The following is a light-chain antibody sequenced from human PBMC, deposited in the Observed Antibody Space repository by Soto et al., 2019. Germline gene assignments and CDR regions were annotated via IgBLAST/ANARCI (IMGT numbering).Light chain of an antibody. J-gene: IGKJ2*03. CDR1: QRVLYSSNNKNY. CDR2: CAS. CDR3: QQYESTPPS. Sequence: DIVMTQSPDSLAVSLGERATINCKSSQRVLYSSNNKNYLAGYQQRPGQPPKLLIYCASTRESGVPDRFSGSGSGTDFTLTITSLQDEDVAVYYCQQYESTPPSFGQGTKLEIK. V-gene: IGKV4-1*01.